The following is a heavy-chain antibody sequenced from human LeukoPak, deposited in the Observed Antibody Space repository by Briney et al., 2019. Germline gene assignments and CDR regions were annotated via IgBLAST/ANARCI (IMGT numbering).Heavy chain of an antibody. V-gene: IGHV1-46*01. Sequence: ASVKVSCKASGYTFTSYYMHWVRQAPGQGLEWMGIINPSGGSTSYAQKFQGRVTMTRDMSTSTVYMELSSLRSEDMAVYYCELGIAAAGTYFDYWGQGTLVTVSS. CDR3: ELGIAAAGTYFDY. CDR2: INPSGGST. J-gene: IGHJ4*02. CDR1: GYTFTSYY. D-gene: IGHD6-13*01.